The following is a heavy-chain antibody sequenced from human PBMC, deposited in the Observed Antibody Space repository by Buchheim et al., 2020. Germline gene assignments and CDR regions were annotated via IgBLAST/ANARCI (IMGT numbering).Heavy chain of an antibody. J-gene: IGHJ6*02. D-gene: IGHD3-22*01. V-gene: IGHV1-8*01. CDR2: MNPNSGNT. CDR1: GYTFTSYD. CDR3: ARDVHNSYGSCGYPGGYGMDV. Sequence: QVQLVQSGAEVKKPGASVKVSCKASGYTFTSYDINWVRQATGQGLEWMGWMNPNSGNTGYAQKFQGRVTMTRNTSISTAYMVRSSLRSEDTSVYYCARDVHNSYGSCGYPGGYGMDVWGQGT.